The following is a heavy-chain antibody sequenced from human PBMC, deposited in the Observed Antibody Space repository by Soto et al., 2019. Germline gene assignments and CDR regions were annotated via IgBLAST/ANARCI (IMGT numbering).Heavy chain of an antibody. D-gene: IGHD6-13*01. Sequence: QVQLQESGPGLVRPSGTVSLTCAVSGLSISSDNWWSWVRQPPGKGLEWIGEIHHSGSTNYNPSLKSRVTMSVVPSKDLFSLTLNSVTAADTAFYYCARDQGSHPGYWGQGTLVSVSS. CDR2: IHHSGST. CDR3: ARDQGSHPGY. J-gene: IGHJ4*02. V-gene: IGHV4-4*02. CDR1: GLSISSDNW.